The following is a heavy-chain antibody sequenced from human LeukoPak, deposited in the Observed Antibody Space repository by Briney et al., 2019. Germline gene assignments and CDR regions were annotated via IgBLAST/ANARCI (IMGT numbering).Heavy chain of an antibody. Sequence: ASVTVSCTASGGTFSSYAISWVRQAPGQGLEWMGGIIPIFGTANYAQKFQGRVTITADESTSTAYMELSSLRSEDTAVYYCARRGSSSPPLVYYGMDVWGQGTTVTVSS. CDR2: IIPIFGTA. CDR3: ARRGSSSPPLVYYGMDV. J-gene: IGHJ6*02. D-gene: IGHD6-6*01. CDR1: GGTFSSYA. V-gene: IGHV1-69*13.